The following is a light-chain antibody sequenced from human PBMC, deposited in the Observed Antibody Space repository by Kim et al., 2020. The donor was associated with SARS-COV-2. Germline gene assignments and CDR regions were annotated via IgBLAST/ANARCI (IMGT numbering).Light chain of an antibody. V-gene: IGLV3-1*01. CDR3: QAWDSSTHNYV. J-gene: IGLJ1*01. CDR2: QDN. CDR1: KLGDKY. Sequence: SYELTQPPSVSVSPGQTASITCSGYKLGDKYVSWYQQKPGQSSVVVIYQDNQRPSGIPERFSGSNSGNTVTLTISGTQAMDEADYYCQAWDSSTHNYVFG.